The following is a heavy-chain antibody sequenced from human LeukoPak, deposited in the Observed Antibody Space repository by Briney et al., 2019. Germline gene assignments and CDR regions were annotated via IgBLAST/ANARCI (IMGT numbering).Heavy chain of an antibody. D-gene: IGHD2-15*01. CDR2: IYYSGST. CDR1: GGSISSSSYY. CDR3: ARGHGWSRGSNWFDP. J-gene: IGHJ5*02. Sequence: ASETLSLTCTVSGGSISSSSYYWGWIRQPPGKGLEWIGSIYYSGSTYYNPSLKSRVTISVDTSKNQFSLKLSSVTAADTAVYYCARGHGWSRGSNWFDPWGQGTLVTVSS. V-gene: IGHV4-39*01.